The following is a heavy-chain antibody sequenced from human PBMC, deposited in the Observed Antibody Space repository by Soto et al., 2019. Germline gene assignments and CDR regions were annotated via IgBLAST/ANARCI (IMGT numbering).Heavy chain of an antibody. Sequence: PGGSLRLSCAASGFTFRSYAMSWVRKAPGKGLEWVSDISGSGGSTYHTDSVKGRFIISRDNSKNTLYLQMNSLRAEDTAVYYCAQGSGYSYSYTLWFDPWGQGTLVTVSS. V-gene: IGHV3-23*01. CDR2: ISGSGGST. CDR3: AQGSGYSYSYTLWFDP. J-gene: IGHJ5*02. D-gene: IGHD5-18*01. CDR1: GFTFRSYA.